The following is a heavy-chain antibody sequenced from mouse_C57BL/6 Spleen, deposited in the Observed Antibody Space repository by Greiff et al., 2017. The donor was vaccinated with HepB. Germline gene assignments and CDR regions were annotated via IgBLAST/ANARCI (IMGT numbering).Heavy chain of an antibody. CDR3: TRGGYDYDWMDY. Sequence: QVQLKESGAELVRPGASVTLSCKASGYTFTDYEMHWVKQTPVHGLEWIGAIDPETGGTAYNQKFKGKAILTADKSSSTAYMELRSLTSEDSAVYYCTRGGYDYDWMDYWGQGTSVTVSS. V-gene: IGHV1-15*01. J-gene: IGHJ4*01. D-gene: IGHD2-4*01. CDR2: IDPETGGT. CDR1: GYTFTDYE.